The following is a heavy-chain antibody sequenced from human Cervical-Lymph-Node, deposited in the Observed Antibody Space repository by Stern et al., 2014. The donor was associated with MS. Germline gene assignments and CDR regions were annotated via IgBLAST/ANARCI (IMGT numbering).Heavy chain of an antibody. CDR3: ARQRYFDY. CDR1: GYTFTSYW. J-gene: IGHJ4*02. Sequence: EVQLVESGPEVKRPGESLKISCQASGYTFTSYWIGWVRQMPGKGLEWIAIIFPGGSDIRYSPSFQAQVPISADNSSSTAYLQWNNLKASDTAIYYCARQRYFDYWGQGTLVTVSS. CDR2: IFPGGSDI. V-gene: IGHV5-51*01.